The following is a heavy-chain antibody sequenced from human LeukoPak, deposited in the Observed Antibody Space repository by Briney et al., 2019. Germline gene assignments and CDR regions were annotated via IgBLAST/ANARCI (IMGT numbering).Heavy chain of an antibody. CDR3: ARSPYSSSWKGAERHNWFDP. Sequence: GGSLRLSCAASGFTFSSYSMNWVRQAPGKGLEWVSSISSSSSYIYYADSVKGRFTISRDNAKNSLYLQMNSLRAEDTAVYYCARSPYSSSWKGAERHNWFDPWGQGTLVTVSS. CDR2: ISSSSSYI. J-gene: IGHJ5*02. CDR1: GFTFSSYS. V-gene: IGHV3-21*01. D-gene: IGHD6-13*01.